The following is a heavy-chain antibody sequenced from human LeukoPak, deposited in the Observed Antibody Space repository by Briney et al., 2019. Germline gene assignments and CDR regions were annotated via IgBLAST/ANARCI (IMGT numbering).Heavy chain of an antibody. J-gene: IGHJ6*02. CDR2: INTNTGNP. Sequence: ASVNVSCKASGYTFTSYAVNWVRQAPGQGREWMGWINTNTGNPAYAQGFTGRFVFSLDTFVSTSYLQISSLKAEDTAVYFCARGPLAAAGTNYYYYGLDVWGQGTTVTVSS. V-gene: IGHV7-4-1*02. CDR3: ARGPLAAAGTNYYYYGLDV. CDR1: GYTFTSYA. D-gene: IGHD6-13*01.